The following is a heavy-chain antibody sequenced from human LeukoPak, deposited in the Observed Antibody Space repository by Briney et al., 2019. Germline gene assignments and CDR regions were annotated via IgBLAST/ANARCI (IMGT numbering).Heavy chain of an antibody. CDR2: IYSGGST. J-gene: IGHJ5*02. CDR3: ASRGYSYGYWFDP. CDR1: GFTVSSNY. D-gene: IGHD5-18*01. V-gene: IGHV3-66*02. Sequence: GGSLRLSCAASGFTVSSNYMSWVRQAPGKGLEWVSVIYSGGSTYYADSVKGRFTISRDNSKNTLYLQMSSLRAEDTAVYYCASRGYSYGYWFDPWGQGTLVTVSS.